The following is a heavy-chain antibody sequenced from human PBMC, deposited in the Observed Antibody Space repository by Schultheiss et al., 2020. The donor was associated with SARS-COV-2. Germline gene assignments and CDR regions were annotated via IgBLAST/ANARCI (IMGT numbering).Heavy chain of an antibody. CDR2: ISVGGGGNT. CDR1: GFTFSSYA. D-gene: IGHD1-26*01. J-gene: IGHJ4*02. CDR3: AKGLQWELPIDF. Sequence: GGSLRLSCAASGFTFSSYAMSWVRQAPGKGLEWVSAISVGGGGNTYYADSVKGRFTISRDNSKNTLYLQMNSLRVEDTAVYNCAKGLQWELPIDFWGQGTLVTVSS. V-gene: IGHV3-23*01.